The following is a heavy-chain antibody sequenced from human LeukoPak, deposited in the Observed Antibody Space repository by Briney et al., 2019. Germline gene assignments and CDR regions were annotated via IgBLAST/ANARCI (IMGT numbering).Heavy chain of an antibody. CDR3: ARVGPFFC. CDR1: GLSFSSGSYY. Sequence: SQTLSLTCTVSGLSFSSGSYYWGWIRQPAGKGLEWIGRIYTSGSTNYNPSLKSGFYIPVDTSKNKFSPQRSFVAATCPTVYSCARVGPFFCWGHGTLVTVSS. CDR2: IYTSGST. J-gene: IGHJ4*03. D-gene: IGHD2/OR15-2a*01. V-gene: IGHV4-61*02.